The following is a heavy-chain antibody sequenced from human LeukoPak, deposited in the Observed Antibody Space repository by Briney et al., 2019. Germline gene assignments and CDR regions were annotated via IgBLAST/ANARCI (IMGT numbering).Heavy chain of an antibody. J-gene: IGHJ4*02. V-gene: IGHV3-33*01. CDR2: IWYDGSNK. CDR1: GFTFSSYA. D-gene: IGHD6-13*01. CDR3: ARDPAGKYSSSWFDY. Sequence: GGSLRLSCTASGFTFSSYAMHWVRRAPGKGLEWVAVIWYDGSNKYYPDSVKGRFTISRDNSKNTLCLQMNSLRVEDTAVYYCARDPAGKYSSSWFDYWGQGTLVTVSS.